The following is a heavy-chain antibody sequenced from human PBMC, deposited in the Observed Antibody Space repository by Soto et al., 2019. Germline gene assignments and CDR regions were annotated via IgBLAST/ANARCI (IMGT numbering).Heavy chain of an antibody. D-gene: IGHD3-9*01. V-gene: IGHV3-23*01. CDR2: ISGSGGST. CDR1: GFTFSSYA. Sequence: GGSLRLSCAASGFTFSSYAMSWVRQAPGKGLEWVSAISGSGGSTYYADSVKGRFTISRDNSKNTLYLQMNSLRAKDTAVYYCAKDYDILTGYSSGMDVWGQGTTVTVSS. J-gene: IGHJ6*02. CDR3: AKDYDILTGYSSGMDV.